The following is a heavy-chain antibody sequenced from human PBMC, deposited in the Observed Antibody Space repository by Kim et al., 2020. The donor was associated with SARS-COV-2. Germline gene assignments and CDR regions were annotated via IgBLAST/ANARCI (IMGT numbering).Heavy chain of an antibody. V-gene: IGHV3-30*01. D-gene: IGHD5-18*01. Sequence: CSAEAGKGRITISRDSSKNTLYLQMNSLGAEDMAVYYCAGGGGGYVYVDYWGQGTLVTVSS. CDR3: AGGGGGYVYVDY. J-gene: IGHJ4*02.